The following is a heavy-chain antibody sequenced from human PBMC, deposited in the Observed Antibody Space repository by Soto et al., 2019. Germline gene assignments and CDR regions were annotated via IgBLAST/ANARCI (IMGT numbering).Heavy chain of an antibody. D-gene: IGHD2-8*02. CDR3: ARHLCTGGPCYFDF. Sequence: QLQLQESGPGLVKPSETLSLTCTVSGGSIDSNRYYWGWIRQAPGQGLEWIGTISSDGTTYYNPSLKSRVTLYVDTSNNQFSLRLSSVTAADTAVYFCARHLCTGGPCYFDFWGQGTVVAVSS. J-gene: IGHJ4*02. CDR2: ISSDGTT. CDR1: GGSIDSNRYY. V-gene: IGHV4-39*01.